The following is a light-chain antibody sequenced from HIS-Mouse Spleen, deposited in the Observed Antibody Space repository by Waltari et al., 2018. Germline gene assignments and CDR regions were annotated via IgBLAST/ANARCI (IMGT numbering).Light chain of an antibody. J-gene: IGLJ3*02. V-gene: IGLV1-51*01. Sequence: QSVLTQPPSVSAAPGQKVTISCSGSSYNLGNNYVSWYQHLPGTAPKLLISDKNKRPAGIPGLFSGSKSGTSATLGITGLQTGDEADYYCGTWDSSLSAGVFGGGTKLTVL. CDR3: GTWDSSLSAGV. CDR2: DKN. CDR1: SYNLGNNY.